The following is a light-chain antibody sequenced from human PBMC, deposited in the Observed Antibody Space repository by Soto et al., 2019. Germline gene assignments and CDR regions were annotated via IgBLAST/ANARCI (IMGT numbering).Light chain of an antibody. CDR1: SSDVGGYKY. J-gene: IGLJ1*01. Sequence: QSALTQPPSASGSPGQSVTISCTGTSSDVGGYKYVSWYQQHPDKAPKLMIFEVNKRPSGVPDRFSGSKSGNTASLTVSGLQAEDEADYYCSSYAGINYLWVFGTGTKLTVL. CDR2: EVN. V-gene: IGLV2-8*01. CDR3: SSYAGINYLWV.